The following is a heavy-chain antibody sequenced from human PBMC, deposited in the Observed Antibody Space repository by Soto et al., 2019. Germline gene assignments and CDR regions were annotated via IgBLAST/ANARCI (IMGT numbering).Heavy chain of an antibody. CDR1: GFTFSSYG. CDR2: ISYDGSNK. D-gene: IGHD6-6*01. V-gene: IGHV3-30*18. Sequence: PGGSLRLSCAASGFTFSSYGMHWVRQAPGKGLEWVAVISYDGSNKYYADSVKGRFTISRDNSKNTLYLQMNSLRAEDTAVYYCAKDREYSSSSGDYWGQGTLVTSPQ. CDR3: AKDREYSSSSGDY. J-gene: IGHJ4*02.